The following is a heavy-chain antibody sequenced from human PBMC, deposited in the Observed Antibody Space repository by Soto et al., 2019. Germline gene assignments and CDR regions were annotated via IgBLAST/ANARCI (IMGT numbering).Heavy chain of an antibody. J-gene: IGHJ6*02. D-gene: IGHD2-15*01. CDR2: ISSSSSTI. Sequence: VQLVESGGGLVQPGGSLRLSCAAYGFTFSSYSMNWVRQAPGKGLESVSYISSSSSTIYYADSVKGRFTISRDNAKNSLYLQMNSLRDEDTAVYYCARDMVVVVVAATYHYYYYGMDVWGQGTTVTVSS. CDR1: GFTFSSYS. V-gene: IGHV3-48*02. CDR3: ARDMVVVVVAATYHYYYYGMDV.